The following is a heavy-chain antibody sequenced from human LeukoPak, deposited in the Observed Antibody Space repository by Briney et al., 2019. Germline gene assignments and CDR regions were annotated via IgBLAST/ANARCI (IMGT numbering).Heavy chain of an antibody. Sequence: PSETLSLTCTVSGGSISSSSYYWGWIRQPPGKGLEWIGSIYYSGSTYYNPSLKSRVTISVNTSKNQFSLKLSSVTAADTAVYYCAGLTFGGVIAWGQGTLVTVSS. CDR3: AGLTFGGVIA. D-gene: IGHD3-16*02. J-gene: IGHJ4*02. V-gene: IGHV4-39*01. CDR1: GGSISSSSYY. CDR2: IYYSGST.